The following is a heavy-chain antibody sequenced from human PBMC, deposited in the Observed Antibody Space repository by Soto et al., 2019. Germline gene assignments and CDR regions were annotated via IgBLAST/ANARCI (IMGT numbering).Heavy chain of an antibody. Sequence: GGSLRLSCAASGFTFDDYAMHWVRQAPGKGLEWVSGISWNSDNIVYADSVKGRFTISRDNAKNSLYLQMNSLRAEDTALYYCAKDLYRNYGDAFDIWGQGTMVT. CDR2: ISWNSDNI. CDR3: AKDLYRNYGDAFDI. J-gene: IGHJ3*02. D-gene: IGHD4-4*01. V-gene: IGHV3-9*01. CDR1: GFTFDDYA.